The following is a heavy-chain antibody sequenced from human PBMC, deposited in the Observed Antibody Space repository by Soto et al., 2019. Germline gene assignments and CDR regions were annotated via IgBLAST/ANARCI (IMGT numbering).Heavy chain of an antibody. J-gene: IGHJ6*02. CDR1: GGTFSSYA. V-gene: IGHV1-69*13. CDR3: ARDSITMVRGAFYGMDV. D-gene: IGHD3-10*01. Sequence: GASVKVSCKASGGTFSSYAISWVRQAPGQGLEWMGGIIPIFGTANYAQKFQGRVTITADESTSTAYMELGSLRSEDTAVYYCARDSITMVRGAFYGMDVWGQGTTVTVYS. CDR2: IIPIFGTA.